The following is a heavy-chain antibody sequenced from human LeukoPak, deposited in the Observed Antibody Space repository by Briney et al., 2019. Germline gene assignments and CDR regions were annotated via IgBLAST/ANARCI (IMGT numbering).Heavy chain of an antibody. CDR2: IYYSGST. Sequence: SETLSLTCTVSGGSISSYYWSWIRQPPGKGLEWIGYIYYSGSTNYNPSLKSRVTISVDTSKNQFSLKLSSVTAADTAVYYCAKGPLTRQLEYYFDYWGQGTLVTVSS. D-gene: IGHD6-13*01. CDR3: AKGPLTRQLEYYFDY. J-gene: IGHJ4*02. CDR1: GGSISSYY. V-gene: IGHV4-59*08.